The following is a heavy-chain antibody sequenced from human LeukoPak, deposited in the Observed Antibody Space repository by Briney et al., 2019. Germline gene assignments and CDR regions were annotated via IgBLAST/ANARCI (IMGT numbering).Heavy chain of an antibody. V-gene: IGHV1-8*01. J-gene: IGHJ3*02. CDR2: MNPNSGNT. CDR1: GYTFTSYD. Sequence: ASVTVSCKASGYTFTSYDINWVRKANGQGLELMGWMNPNSGNTGYAQKFQGRVTMTRNTSISTAYMERSSLRSEDTAVYYCARIYCSSTCSAFDIWGQGTMVTVSS. CDR3: ARIYCSSTCSAFDI. D-gene: IGHD2-2*01.